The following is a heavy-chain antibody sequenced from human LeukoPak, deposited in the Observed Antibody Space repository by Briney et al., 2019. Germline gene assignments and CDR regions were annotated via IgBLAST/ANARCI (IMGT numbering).Heavy chain of an antibody. CDR3: ARDRKRGLFDY. CDR2: ISAYNGNT. J-gene: IGHJ4*02. Sequence: GASVKVSCKASGYTFTSYDISWVRQAPGQGLEWMGWISAYNGNTNYAQKLQGRVTLTTDTSTSTAYMDLRSLRSDDTAVYYCARDRKRGLFDYWGQGTLVTVSS. V-gene: IGHV1-18*01. D-gene: IGHD5-12*01. CDR1: GYTFTSYD.